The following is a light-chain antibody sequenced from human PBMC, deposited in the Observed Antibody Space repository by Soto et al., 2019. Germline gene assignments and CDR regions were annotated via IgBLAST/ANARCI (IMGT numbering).Light chain of an antibody. CDR1: QSFRGL. J-gene: IGKJ1*01. Sequence: EVVLTQSPVTLSLSPGERASLSCRASQSFRGLLAWYQQKPGQAPRLLIYGASSRATDIPARFSGSGSGTDFTLTISNLEPEDFAVYYCQQHSHWPPWTFGQGTEV. V-gene: IGKV3-11*01. CDR3: QQHSHWPPWT. CDR2: GAS.